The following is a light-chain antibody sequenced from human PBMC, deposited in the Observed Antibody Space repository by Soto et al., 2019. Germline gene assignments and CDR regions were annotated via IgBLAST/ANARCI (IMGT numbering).Light chain of an antibody. CDR3: QQRRNWPT. J-gene: IGKJ1*01. V-gene: IGKV3-11*01. CDR2: AAS. Sequence: EIVLTQSPATLSLSPGARATLSCRASQSVSSSLAWYQQKPGQAPSLLIYAASNRATGIPTRFIGSGSGTEFTLTISSLEPEDFAVDDCQQRRNWPTFGQGTKVDIK. CDR1: QSVSSS.